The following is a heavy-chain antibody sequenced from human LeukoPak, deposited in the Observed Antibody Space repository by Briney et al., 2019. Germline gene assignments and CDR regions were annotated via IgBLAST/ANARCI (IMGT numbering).Heavy chain of an antibody. Sequence: SETLFLTCTVSGGSISSYYWSWVRQPPGKGLEWVGYIYYSGSTNYNPSLKSRVTISVDTTNNQFSLMLSSVPAADRTLYCFAGSRGYSGYDFDYWGRPTL. CDR2: IYYSGST. CDR1: GGSISSYY. CDR3: AGSRGYSGYDFDY. V-gene: IGHV4-59*01. D-gene: IGHD5-12*01. J-gene: IGHJ4*02.